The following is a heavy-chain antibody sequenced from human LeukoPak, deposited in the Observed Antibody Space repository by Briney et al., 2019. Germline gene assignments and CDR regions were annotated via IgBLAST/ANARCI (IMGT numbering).Heavy chain of an antibody. CDR1: GFTFSSYG. CDR2: IRYDGSNK. CDR3: AKDRHSSGWRSNYFDY. Sequence: GGSLRLSCAASGFTFSSYGMHWVRQAPGKGLEWVAFIRYDGSNKYYADSVKGRFTISRDNPKNTLYLQMNSLRAEDTAVYYCAKDRHSSGWRSNYFDYWGQGTLVTVSS. V-gene: IGHV3-30*02. D-gene: IGHD6-19*01. J-gene: IGHJ4*02.